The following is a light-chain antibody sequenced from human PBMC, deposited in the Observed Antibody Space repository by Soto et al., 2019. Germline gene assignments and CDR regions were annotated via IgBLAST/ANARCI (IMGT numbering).Light chain of an antibody. CDR2: AAS. Sequence: TQSPSSLSASVGDRVTITCRASQSISSYLNWYQQKPGKAPKLLIYAASSLQSGVPSRFSGSGSGTDFTLTISSLQPEDFATYYCQQSYSTPHPLGQGTKLDIK. V-gene: IGKV1-39*01. CDR3: QQSYSTPHP. J-gene: IGKJ2*01. CDR1: QSISSY.